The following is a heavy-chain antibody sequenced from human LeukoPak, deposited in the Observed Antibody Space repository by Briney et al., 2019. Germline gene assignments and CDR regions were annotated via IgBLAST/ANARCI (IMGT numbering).Heavy chain of an antibody. V-gene: IGHV3-23*01. CDR2: IFGSGGSP. J-gene: IGHJ4*02. D-gene: IGHD6-19*01. Sequence: PGGSLRLSYAASGFTFNSYAMYWVRQAPGKGLEWISGIFGSGGSPHYADSVKGRFTISRDNSQEIVYLQLDSLRVEDTDLCFCGKTTVGYSSGRYPGWPVDYWDQGALVTVSS. CDR3: GKTTVGYSSGRYPGWPVDY. CDR1: GFTFNSYA.